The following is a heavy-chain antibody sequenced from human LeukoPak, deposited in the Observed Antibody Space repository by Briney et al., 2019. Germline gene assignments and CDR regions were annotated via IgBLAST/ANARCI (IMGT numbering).Heavy chain of an antibody. CDR3: ARERDGFDY. D-gene: IGHD5-24*01. CDR1: GFTFSSYA. CDR2: FSGSGGTT. J-gene: IGHJ4*02. Sequence: GSLRLSCAASGFTFSSYAMNWVRQAPGRGLEWVSGFSGSGGTTYYADSVKGRFTISRDNSKNTLYLQMNSLRAEDTAVYYCARERDGFDYRGQGTLVTVSS. V-gene: IGHV3-23*01.